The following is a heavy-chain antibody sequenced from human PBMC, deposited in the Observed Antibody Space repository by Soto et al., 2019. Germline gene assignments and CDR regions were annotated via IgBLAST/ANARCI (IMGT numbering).Heavy chain of an antibody. Sequence: SVKVSCKASGGTFSSYAISWVRQAPGQGLEWMGGIIPIFGTANYAQKFQGRVTITADESTSTAYMELSSLRSEDMAVYYCATQGPYCSSTSCPFDYWGQGTLVTVSS. V-gene: IGHV1-69*13. CDR2: IIPIFGTA. D-gene: IGHD2-2*01. CDR3: ATQGPYCSSTSCPFDY. J-gene: IGHJ4*02. CDR1: GGTFSSYA.